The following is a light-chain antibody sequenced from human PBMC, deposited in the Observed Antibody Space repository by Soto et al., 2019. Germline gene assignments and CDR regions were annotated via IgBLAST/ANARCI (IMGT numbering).Light chain of an antibody. CDR2: KAS. J-gene: IGKJ2*01. CDR1: QSISSW. V-gene: IGKV1-5*03. Sequence: DIQMTQSPSTLSASVGDRVTITCRARQSISSWLAWYQQKPGKAHNLLISKASSLESGVPSRFSGSGSGTEFTLTISSLQPDDFATYYCQQYYSYSYTFGQGTKLEIK. CDR3: QQYYSYSYT.